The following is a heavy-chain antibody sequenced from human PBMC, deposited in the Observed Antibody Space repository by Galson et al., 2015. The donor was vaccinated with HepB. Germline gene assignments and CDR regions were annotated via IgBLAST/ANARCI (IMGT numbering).Heavy chain of an antibody. CDR2: INTGNGNT. J-gene: IGHJ4*02. Sequence: SVKVSCKASGYTFFSYAMHWVRQAPGQRLEWMGWINTGNGNTKYSQKFQGRVTITRDTSASTAYMELSSLRSEDTAMYYCAKDTHTGNYYDYWGQGTLVTVSS. CDR3: AKDTHTGNYYDY. V-gene: IGHV1-3*04. CDR1: GYTFFSYA. D-gene: IGHD1-26*01.